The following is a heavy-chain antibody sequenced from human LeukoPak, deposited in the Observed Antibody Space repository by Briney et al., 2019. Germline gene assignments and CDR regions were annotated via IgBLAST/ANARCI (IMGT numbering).Heavy chain of an antibody. Sequence: SETLSLTCTVSGGSVSSGGYYWSWIRQPPGKGLEWIGYIYYSGSTNYNPSLKSRVTISVDTSKNQFSLKLSSVTAADTAVYYCAREGYSYGYYFDYWGQGTLVTVSS. D-gene: IGHD5-18*01. CDR3: AREGYSYGYYFDY. V-gene: IGHV4-61*08. CDR1: GGSVSSGGYY. J-gene: IGHJ4*02. CDR2: IYYSGST.